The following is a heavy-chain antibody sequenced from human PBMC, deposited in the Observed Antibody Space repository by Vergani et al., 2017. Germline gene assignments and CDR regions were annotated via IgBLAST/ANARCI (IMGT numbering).Heavy chain of an antibody. Sequence: QVQLQESGPGLVKPSETLSLTCTVSGGSISSYYWSWVRQPPGKGLEWIGYIYYSGSTNYKPSLKSRVTISVDTSKNQFSLTLSSVTAADTAVYNCARDQHYDFWSGYYGNYYGMDVWGQGTTVTVSS. J-gene: IGHJ6*02. CDR1: GGSISSYY. CDR2: IYYSGST. V-gene: IGHV4-59*01. D-gene: IGHD3-3*01. CDR3: ARDQHYDFWSGYYGNYYGMDV.